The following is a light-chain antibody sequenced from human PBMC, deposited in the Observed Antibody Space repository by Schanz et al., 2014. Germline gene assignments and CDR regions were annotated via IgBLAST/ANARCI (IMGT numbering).Light chain of an antibody. V-gene: IGLV1-44*01. J-gene: IGLJ1*01. CDR1: SSNIGSNT. CDR2: SNN. Sequence: QSVLTQPPSASGTPGQRVTISCSGSSSNIGSNTVNWYQHLPGTAPKLFIHSNNQRPSGVPDRFSGSKSGTSASLAISGLQSEDEADYYCNSYAGLGVFGTGTKLTVL. CDR3: NSYAGLGV.